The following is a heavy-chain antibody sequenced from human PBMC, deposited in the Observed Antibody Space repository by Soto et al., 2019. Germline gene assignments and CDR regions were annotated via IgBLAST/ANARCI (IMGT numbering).Heavy chain of an antibody. D-gene: IGHD1-7*01. V-gene: IGHV3-48*02. CDR2: ISSSSSII. Sequence: PXGSLRLYCAASGLTFSSYGMNWVRQAPGKGLEWVSYISSSSSIIYYADSVKGRFTISRDNAKNSLYLQMNSLRDEDTAVYYCAREYPLSGTNYYGMDVWGQGTTVTVSS. J-gene: IGHJ6*02. CDR3: AREYPLSGTNYYGMDV. CDR1: GLTFSSYG.